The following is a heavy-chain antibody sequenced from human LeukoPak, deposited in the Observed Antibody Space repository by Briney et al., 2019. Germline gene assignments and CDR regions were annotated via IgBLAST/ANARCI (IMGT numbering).Heavy chain of an antibody. CDR1: GYSISSGYY. CDR3: ARQGYCRDSNCYRWFDP. D-gene: IGHD2-21*01. V-gene: IGHV4-38-2*01. CDR2: IYRTGDT. Sequence: SETLSLTCAVSGYSISSGYYWSWIRPSPGKGLEWIGAIYRTGDTYYNPSLNSRVIISVDTSTDQFSLKISSATAADTAVYYCARQGYCRDSNCYRWFDPWGQGTLVTVSS. J-gene: IGHJ5*02.